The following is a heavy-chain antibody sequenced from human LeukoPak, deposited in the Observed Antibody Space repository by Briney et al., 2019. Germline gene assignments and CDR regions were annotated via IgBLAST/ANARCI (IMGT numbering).Heavy chain of an antibody. CDR2: IRYDGSNK. J-gene: IGHJ5*02. Sequence: GGSLRLSCAASGFTFSSYGMHWVRQAPGKGLEWVAFIRYDGSNKYYADSVKGRFTISRDNSKNTLYLQMNSLRAEDTAVYYCARDARIQLWFWFDPWGQGTLVTVSS. V-gene: IGHV3-30*02. CDR1: GFTFSSYG. CDR3: ARDARIQLWFWFDP. D-gene: IGHD5-18*01.